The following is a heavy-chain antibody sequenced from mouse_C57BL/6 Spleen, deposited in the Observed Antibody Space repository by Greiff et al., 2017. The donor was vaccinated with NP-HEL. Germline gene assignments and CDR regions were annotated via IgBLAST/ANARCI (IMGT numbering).Heavy chain of an antibody. V-gene: IGHV1-80*01. D-gene: IGHD3-2*02. CDR1: GYAFSSYW. J-gene: IGHJ2*01. Sequence: QVHVKQSGAELVKPGASVKISCKASGYAFSSYWMHWVKQRPGKGLEWIGQIYPGDGDTNYTGKFKGKATLTADKSSSTAYMQLSSLNSEDSAVYFCAREATRMNVDYWGQGTTLTVSS. CDR3: AREATRMNVDY. CDR2: IYPGDGDT.